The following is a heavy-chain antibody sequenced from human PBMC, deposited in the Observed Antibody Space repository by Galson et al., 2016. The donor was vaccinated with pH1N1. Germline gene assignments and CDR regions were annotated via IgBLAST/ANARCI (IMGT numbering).Heavy chain of an antibody. CDR2: IDPSDGGT. J-gene: IGHJ4*02. CDR3: TRDLGRLRDY. Sequence: SVKVSCKASGYTFTRYYFHWVRQAPGQGLEWMGVIDPSDGGTTYAQKFQARVTMTRDTATSTVYVEVYSLKSEDKAVYYCTRDLGRLRDYWGQGTLVTVSS. V-gene: IGHV1-46*03. CDR1: GYTFTRYY. D-gene: IGHD1-26*01.